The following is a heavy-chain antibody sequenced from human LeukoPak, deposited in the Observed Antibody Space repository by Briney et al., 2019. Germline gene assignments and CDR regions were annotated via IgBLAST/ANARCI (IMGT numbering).Heavy chain of an antibody. Sequence: GRSLRLSCAASGFTFSKYAMHWVPRAPGKGLEWVAVISYDGSNKYYADSVKGRFTISRDNSKNTLYLQMNSLRAEDTAVYFCAKDNYGLDYWGQGTLVTVSS. CDR3: AKDNYGLDY. V-gene: IGHV3-30-3*01. J-gene: IGHJ4*02. D-gene: IGHD3-10*01. CDR1: GFTFSKYA. CDR2: ISYDGSNK.